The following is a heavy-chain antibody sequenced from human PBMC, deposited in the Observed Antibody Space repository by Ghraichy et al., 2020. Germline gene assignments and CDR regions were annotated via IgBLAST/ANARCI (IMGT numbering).Heavy chain of an antibody. V-gene: IGHV4-39*01. J-gene: IGHJ4*02. CDR3: ATILSSTSFDY. CDR2: IYYSGST. Sequence: SETLSLTCTVSGGSINSGSYYWGWIRQPPGKGLEWIGSIYYSGSTYYNPSLKSRVTISIDTSKNQFSLKLSSVTAADTAVYYCATILSSTSFDYWGQGTLVTVSS. CDR1: GGSINSGSYY. D-gene: IGHD2-2*01.